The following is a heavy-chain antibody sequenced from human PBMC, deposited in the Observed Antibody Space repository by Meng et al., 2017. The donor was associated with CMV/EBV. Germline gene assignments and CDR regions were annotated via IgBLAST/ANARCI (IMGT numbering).Heavy chain of an antibody. D-gene: IGHD3-3*01. Sequence: GESLKISCAASGFTFSNAWMSWVRQAPGKRLEWVGRIKSKTDGGTTDYAAPVKGRFTISRDDSKNTLYLQMNSLKTEDTAVYYCTTGGDYDFWDFDYWGQGTLVTVSS. CDR3: TTGGDYDFWDFDY. CDR1: GFTFSNAW. V-gene: IGHV3-15*01. J-gene: IGHJ4*02. CDR2: IKSKTDGGTT.